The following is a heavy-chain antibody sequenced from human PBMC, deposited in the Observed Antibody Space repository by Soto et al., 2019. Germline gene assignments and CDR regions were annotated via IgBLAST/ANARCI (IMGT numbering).Heavy chain of an antibody. CDR1: GGSISSYY. Sequence: PSETLSLTCTVSGGSISSYYWSWIRQPPGKGLEWIGYIYYSGSTNYNPSLKSRVTISVDTSKNQFSLKLSSVTAAETAVYYCARGGIRRYCSGGSCYSGFDYWGQGTLVTVSS. V-gene: IGHV4-59*12. J-gene: IGHJ4*02. CDR2: IYYSGST. CDR3: ARGGIRRYCSGGSCYSGFDY. D-gene: IGHD2-15*01.